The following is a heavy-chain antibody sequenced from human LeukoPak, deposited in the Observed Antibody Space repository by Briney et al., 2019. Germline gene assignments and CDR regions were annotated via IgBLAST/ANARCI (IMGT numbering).Heavy chain of an antibody. J-gene: IGHJ4*02. CDR2: ISSSSSYT. V-gene: IGHV3-11*06. D-gene: IGHD5-18*01. CDR3: ARRTEDTAMVYDY. CDR1: GFTFSDYY. Sequence: GGSLRLSCAASGFTFSDYYMSWIRQAPGKGLEWVSYISSSSSYTNYADSVKGRFTISRDNAKNSLYLQMNSLRAEDTAVYYCARRTEDTAMVYDYWGQGTPVTVSS.